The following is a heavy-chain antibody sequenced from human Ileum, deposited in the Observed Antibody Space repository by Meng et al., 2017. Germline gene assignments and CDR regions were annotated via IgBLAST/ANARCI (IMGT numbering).Heavy chain of an antibody. V-gene: IGHV4-34*01. D-gene: IGHD6-19*01. CDR1: GGSFSGYY. J-gene: IGHJ4*02. CDR2: INHSGST. Sequence: QGQLQQWGAGLLKPSETLSPTCAGYGGSFSGYYWSWIRQPPGKGLEWIGEINHSGSTNYNPSLKSRVTISVDTSKNQFSLKLSSVTAADTAVYYCARTSGWFYYWGQGTLVTVSS. CDR3: ARTSGWFYY.